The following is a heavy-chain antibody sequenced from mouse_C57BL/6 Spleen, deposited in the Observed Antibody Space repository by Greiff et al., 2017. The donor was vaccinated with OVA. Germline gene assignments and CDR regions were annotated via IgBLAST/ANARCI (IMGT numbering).Heavy chain of an antibody. D-gene: IGHD1-1*01. CDR2: INPNNGGT. CDR3: AREGLYYYGSSSFDV. CDR1: GYTFTDYN. V-gene: IGHV1-18*01. J-gene: IGHJ1*03. Sequence: EVQLQQSGPELVKPGASVKIPCKASGYTFTDYNMDWVKQSPGKSLEWIGDINPNNGGTIYNQKFKGKATLTVDKSSSTAYMELRSLTSEDTAVYYCAREGLYYYGSSSFDVWGTGTTVTVSS.